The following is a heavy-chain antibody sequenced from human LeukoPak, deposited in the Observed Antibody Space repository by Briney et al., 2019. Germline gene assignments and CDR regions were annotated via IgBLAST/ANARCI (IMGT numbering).Heavy chain of an antibody. CDR2: INEDGSRK. CDR3: ARDLSPYCGGDCYLDAFDI. CDR1: GFTFSDYW. Sequence: GGSLRLSCAVSGFTFSDYWMTWVRQTQGKGLEWVANINEDGSRKYYVDSVEGRFTISRDNAKKSLYLQMNSLRAEDTAVYFWARDLSPYCGGDCYLDAFDIWGQGTLVTVSS. D-gene: IGHD2-21*01. V-gene: IGHV3-7*01. J-gene: IGHJ3*02.